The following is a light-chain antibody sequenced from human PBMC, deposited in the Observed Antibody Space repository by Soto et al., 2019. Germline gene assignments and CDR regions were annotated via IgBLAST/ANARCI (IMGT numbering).Light chain of an antibody. V-gene: IGKV3-11*01. CDR1: QSFSNY. Sequence: EIVLTQSPATLSLSPGERATLSCRASQSFSNYLAWYQQKPGQAPRLLIYDTSTRATGIPARFSGSGSGTDFTLTINSLEPEDFSVYYCQQRNDWPAFCGGTRVEI. CDR3: QQRNDWPA. CDR2: DTS. J-gene: IGKJ4*01.